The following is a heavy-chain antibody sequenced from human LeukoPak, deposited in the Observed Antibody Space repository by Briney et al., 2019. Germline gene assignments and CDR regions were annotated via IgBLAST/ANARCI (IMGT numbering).Heavy chain of an antibody. D-gene: IGHD3-10*01. CDR2: IYYSGST. Sequence: SETLSLTCTVSGGSISSSSYYWGWIRQPPGKGLEWIGSIYYSGSTYYNPSLKSRVTISVDTSKNQFSLKLSSVTAADTAVYYCARDLNYYGSGSYHWWFDPWGQGTLVTVSS. V-gene: IGHV4-39*02. CDR1: GGSISSSSYY. J-gene: IGHJ5*02. CDR3: ARDLNYYGSGSYHWWFDP.